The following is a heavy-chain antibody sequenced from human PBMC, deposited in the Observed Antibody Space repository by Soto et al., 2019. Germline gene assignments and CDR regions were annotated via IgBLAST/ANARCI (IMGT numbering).Heavy chain of an antibody. CDR2: IYYSGST. D-gene: IGHD6-13*01. Sequence: PSETLSLTCTVSGGSISSYYWSWIRQPPGKGLEWIGYIYYSGSTNYNPSLKSRVTISVDTSKNQFSLKLSSVTAADTAVYYCARDSVAAAGTGGFAPWGKETLVTVS. CDR1: GGSISSYY. CDR3: ARDSVAAAGTGGFAP. V-gene: IGHV4-59*01. J-gene: IGHJ5*02.